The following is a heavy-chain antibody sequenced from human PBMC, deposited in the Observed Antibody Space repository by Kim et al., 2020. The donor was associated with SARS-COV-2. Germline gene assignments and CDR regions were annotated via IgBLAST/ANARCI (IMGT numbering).Heavy chain of an antibody. J-gene: IGHJ4*02. CDR3: ARGAYGDYLFFDY. Sequence: GGSLRLSCAASGFTFSSYSMNWVRQAPGKGLEWVSSISSSSSYIYYADSVKGRFTISRDNAKNSLYLQMNSLRAEDTAVYYCARGAYGDYLFFDYWGQGTLVTVSS. CDR2: ISSSSSYI. V-gene: IGHV3-21*01. D-gene: IGHD4-17*01. CDR1: GFTFSSYS.